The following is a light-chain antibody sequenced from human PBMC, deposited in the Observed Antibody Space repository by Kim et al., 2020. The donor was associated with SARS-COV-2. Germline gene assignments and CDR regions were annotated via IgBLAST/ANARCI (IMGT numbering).Light chain of an antibody. J-gene: IGKJ2*01. CDR3: QQYNVNPYT. Sequence: DVQMTQSPSSLSASIGDRVTITCRASQIINNYLAWFRQKPGKAPRSLIYAATRLHSGVPSRFTGGGSGTDFTLTISSLQPEDFAIYYCQQYNVNPYTFGQGTKLEI. CDR2: AAT. CDR1: QIINNY. V-gene: IGKV1-16*01.